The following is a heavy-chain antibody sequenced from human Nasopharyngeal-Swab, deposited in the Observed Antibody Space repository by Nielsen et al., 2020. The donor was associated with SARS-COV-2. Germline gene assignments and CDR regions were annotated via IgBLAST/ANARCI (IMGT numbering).Heavy chain of an antibody. V-gene: IGHV3-7*01. D-gene: IGHD3-10*01. J-gene: IGHJ6*02. CDR2: IKQDGSEK. Sequence: GESLKISCAASGFTFSSYWMSWVRQAPGKGLEWVANIKQDGSEKYYVDSVKGRFTISRDNAKNSLYLQMNSLRAEDTAVYYCARDAFGAALADYYYHGLDVWGHGTAVTVSS. CDR1: GFTFSSYW. CDR3: ARDAFGAALADYYYHGLDV.